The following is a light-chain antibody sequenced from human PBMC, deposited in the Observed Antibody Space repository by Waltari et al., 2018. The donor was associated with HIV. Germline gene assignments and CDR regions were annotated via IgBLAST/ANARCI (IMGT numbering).Light chain of an antibody. CDR2: GAS. V-gene: IGKV3-15*01. CDR1: QSVNTL. J-gene: IGKJ5*01. Sequence: EVVMTQSPATLSVSVGERAPLSCRASQSVNTLLAWYQQKPGQAPRLLIYGASTRATGIPARFSASGSGTDFTLTISNLQSEDFALYYCQQYNNWPITFGQGTRLEIE. CDR3: QQYNNWPIT.